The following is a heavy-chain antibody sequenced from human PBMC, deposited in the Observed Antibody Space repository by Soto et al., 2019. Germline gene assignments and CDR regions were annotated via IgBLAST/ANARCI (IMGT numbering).Heavy chain of an antibody. J-gene: IGHJ2*01. CDR3: ARRERTMLTTGWYFDL. V-gene: IGHV1-18*01. Sequence: ASVKVSCKASGYTFTSYGISWVRQAPGQGLEWMGWISVENGNTNYAEKFQGRVAMTTDTPTSTAYMELRSLRSDDTAVYYCARRERTMLTTGWYFDLWGRGTPVTVSS. CDR1: GYTFTSYG. D-gene: IGHD4-17*01. CDR2: ISVENGNT.